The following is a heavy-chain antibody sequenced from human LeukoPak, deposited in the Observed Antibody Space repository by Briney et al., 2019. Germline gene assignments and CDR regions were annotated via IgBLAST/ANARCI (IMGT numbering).Heavy chain of an antibody. D-gene: IGHD2-2*01. CDR3: ASARRYCSSTSCYYYFDY. Sequence: SETLSLTCTVSGASISSYYWSWIRQPPGKGLEWIGYIYYSGSTNYNASLMSRVTISVDTSKNQISRKLSSVAAADTAVYYCASARRYCSSTSCYYYFDYWGQGTLVTVSS. CDR1: GASISSYY. CDR2: IYYSGST. V-gene: IGHV4-59*12. J-gene: IGHJ4*02.